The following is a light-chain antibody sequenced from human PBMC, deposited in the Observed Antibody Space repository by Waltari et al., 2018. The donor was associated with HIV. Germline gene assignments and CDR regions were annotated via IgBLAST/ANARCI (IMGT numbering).Light chain of an antibody. J-gene: IGKJ3*01. CDR2: WAS. V-gene: IGKV4-1*01. CDR3: QEFYSNHLS. CDR1: QSVLYSSNNKNY. Sequence: DIVMTQSPDSLAVSRGERATINCKSSQSVLYSSNNKNYLAWYQQKPGQPPKLLIYWASTRESGVPDRFSGSGSGTDFALTISSLQAEDVAVYYCQEFYSNHLSFGPGTKVEIK.